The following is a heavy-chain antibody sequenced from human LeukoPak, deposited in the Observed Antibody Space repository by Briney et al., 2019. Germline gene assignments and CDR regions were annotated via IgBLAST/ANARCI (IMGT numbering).Heavy chain of an antibody. J-gene: IGHJ4*02. Sequence: PSEPLSPTCTVSGGSISSYYWSWLRQPPGKGVEWSGYIYYSESTHYNPSLKSRVTISVDTSKNQFSLKLSSVTAADTAVYYCARLEGYYYDSSGLDYWGQGTLVTVSS. CDR3: ARLEGYYYDSSGLDY. V-gene: IGHV4-59*08. D-gene: IGHD3-22*01. CDR1: GGSISSYY. CDR2: IYYSEST.